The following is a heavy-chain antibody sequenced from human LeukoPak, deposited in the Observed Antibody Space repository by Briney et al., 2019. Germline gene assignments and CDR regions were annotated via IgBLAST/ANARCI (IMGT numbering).Heavy chain of an antibody. Sequence: GGSLRLSCAASGFTVSSNYMSWVRQAPGKGLEWVSGISWNSGSIGYADSVKGRFTISRDNAKNSLYLQMNSLRAEDTALYYCAKGRPQLGHSFDYWGQGTLVTVSS. V-gene: IGHV3-9*01. CDR2: ISWNSGSI. D-gene: IGHD3-10*01. CDR1: GFTVSSNY. CDR3: AKGRPQLGHSFDY. J-gene: IGHJ4*02.